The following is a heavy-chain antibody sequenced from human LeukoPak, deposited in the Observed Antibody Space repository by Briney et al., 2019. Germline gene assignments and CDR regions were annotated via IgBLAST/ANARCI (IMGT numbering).Heavy chain of an antibody. J-gene: IGHJ4*02. V-gene: IGHV1-2*02. CDR3: ASPPLSSAMFYAH. CDR2: IKPSNGDT. CDR1: GYNLSGHY. Sequence: ASVKVSCKASGYNLSGHYMHWVRQAPGQGLEWMGWIKPSNGDTKYAQNFQGRVTMTRDTSISTANMDLNSLRSDDTAVYYCASPPLSSAMFYAHWGQGTLVTVSS. D-gene: IGHD3-22*01.